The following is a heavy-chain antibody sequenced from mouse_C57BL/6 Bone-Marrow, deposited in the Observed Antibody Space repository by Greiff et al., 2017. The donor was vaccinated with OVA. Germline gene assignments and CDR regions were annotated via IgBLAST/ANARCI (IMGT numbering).Heavy chain of an antibody. CDR1: GYTFTSYW. V-gene: IGHV1-7*01. CDR2: INPSSGYT. CDR3: ASKPSLYAMDY. J-gene: IGHJ4*01. Sequence: QVQLKESGAELAKPGASVKLSCKASGYTFTSYWMHWVKQRPGQGLEWIGYINPSSGYTKYNQKFKDKATLTADQSSSTAYMQLSSLTYEDSAVYYCASKPSLYAMDYWGQGTSVTVSS.